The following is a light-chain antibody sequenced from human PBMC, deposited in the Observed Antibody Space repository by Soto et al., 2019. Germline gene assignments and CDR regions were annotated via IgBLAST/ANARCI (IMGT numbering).Light chain of an antibody. CDR2: AAS. Sequence: ATQMTQSPPSLSASVGDRVTITCRASQGIRNDLGWYQQKPGKAPKLLIYAASSLQSGVPSRFSGSGSGTDFTLTISSLQPEDFATYYCLQDYNYPYTFGQGTKLEIK. CDR1: QGIRND. CDR3: LQDYNYPYT. V-gene: IGKV1-6*01. J-gene: IGKJ2*01.